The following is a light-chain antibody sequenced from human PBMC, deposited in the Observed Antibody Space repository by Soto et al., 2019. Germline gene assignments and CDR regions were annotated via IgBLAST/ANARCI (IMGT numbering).Light chain of an antibody. CDR2: AAS. J-gene: IGKJ2*01. CDR1: QSVSSDF. Sequence: EIVLTQSPGTLSLSPGERATLSCRTSQSVSSDFLAWYQQKPGQAPRLLIYAASNRTTGIPDRFSGSRSGTDFILTISRLEPEDFAVYYCQQYSTPPRMYTFGLGTKPEIK. CDR3: QQYSTPPRMYT. V-gene: IGKV3-20*01.